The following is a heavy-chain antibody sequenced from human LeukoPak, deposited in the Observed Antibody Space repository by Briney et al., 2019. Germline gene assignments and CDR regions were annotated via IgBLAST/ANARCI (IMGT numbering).Heavy chain of an antibody. CDR1: GVSISSGDYY. CDR2: IYYSGST. D-gene: IGHD3-10*01. J-gene: IGHJ4*02. Sequence: SETLSLTCTVSGVSISSGDYYWSWIRQPPGKGLEWIGYIYYSGSTYYNPSLKSRVTISVDTSKNQFSLKLSSVTAADTAVYYCARTVEGSGSYYSWGQGTLVTVSS. CDR3: ARTVEGSGSYYS. V-gene: IGHV4-30-4*01.